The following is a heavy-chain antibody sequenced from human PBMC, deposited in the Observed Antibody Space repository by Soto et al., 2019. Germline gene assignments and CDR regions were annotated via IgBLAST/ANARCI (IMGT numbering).Heavy chain of an antibody. Sequence: EVQLLESGGGLVQPGGSLRLSCAASGFTFSSYAMNWVRQAPGKGLEWVSTISGSGGSTYFADSVKGRFTISRDNSKNTVYMQMNSLRAVDTAVYYCAKRYCSSPSCYDGYGMDVWGQGTTVTVSS. CDR3: AKRYCSSPSCYDGYGMDV. D-gene: IGHD2-2*01. CDR2: ISGSGGST. V-gene: IGHV3-23*01. J-gene: IGHJ6*02. CDR1: GFTFSSYA.